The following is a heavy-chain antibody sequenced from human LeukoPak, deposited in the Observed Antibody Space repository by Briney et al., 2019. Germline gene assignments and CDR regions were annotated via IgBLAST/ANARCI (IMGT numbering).Heavy chain of an antibody. CDR3: AKGKGYSSSSSDH. J-gene: IGHJ5*02. CDR2: ISSGSTYV. V-gene: IGHV3-21*04. D-gene: IGHD6-6*01. Sequence: GGSLRLSCAASGFTFSSYTMNWVRQAPGKGLDWVSSISSGSTYVYYADSVKGRFTISRDNSKNTLYLQMNSLRAEDTAVYHCAKGKGYSSSSSDHWGQGTLVTVSS. CDR1: GFTFSSYT.